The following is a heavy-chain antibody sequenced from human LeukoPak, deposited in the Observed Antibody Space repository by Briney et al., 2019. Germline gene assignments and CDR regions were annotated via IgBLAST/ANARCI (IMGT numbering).Heavy chain of an antibody. V-gene: IGHV1-2*06. CDR1: GYTFTGYY. CDR3: ARTYGDYAYWYFDL. CDR2: INPNSGDT. D-gene: IGHD4-17*01. Sequence: ASVKASSKASGYTFTGYYMHWVRQAPGQGLEWMGRINPNSGDTNYAHKFQGRVTMTRDTSINTAYMDLSRLRSDDTAVYYCARTYGDYAYWYFDLWGRGTLVTVSS. J-gene: IGHJ2*01.